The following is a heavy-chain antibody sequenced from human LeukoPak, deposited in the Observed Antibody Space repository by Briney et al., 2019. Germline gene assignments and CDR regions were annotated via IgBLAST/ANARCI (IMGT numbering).Heavy chain of an antibody. D-gene: IGHD3-10*01. J-gene: IGHJ4*02. CDR2: IHDSGST. V-gene: IGHV4-59*08. CDR3: AIGSYPCQY. Sequence: SETLSLTCSVSGGSISSFYWSWIRQPPGKGLEWIALIHDSGSTNYNPSLTSRVTLSLDPSKNRLSLKLSSVTAGDTAVYYCAIGSYPCQYWGQGTLVTVSS. CDR1: GGSISSFY.